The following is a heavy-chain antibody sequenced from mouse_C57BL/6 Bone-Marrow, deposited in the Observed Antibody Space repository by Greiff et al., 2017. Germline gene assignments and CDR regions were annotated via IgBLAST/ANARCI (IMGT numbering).Heavy chain of an antibody. V-gene: IGHV1-59*01. CDR2: IDPSDSYT. CDR1: GYTFTSYW. CDR3: ARYKGYGPYYVDY. Sequence: QVQLQQPGAELVRPGTSVKLSCKASGYTFTSYWMHWVKQRPGQGLEWIGVIDPSDSYTNYNQKFKGKATLTVDTSSSTAYMQLSSLTSEDSAVYYCARYKGYGPYYVDYWGQGTTLTVSS. D-gene: IGHD1-1*02. J-gene: IGHJ2*01.